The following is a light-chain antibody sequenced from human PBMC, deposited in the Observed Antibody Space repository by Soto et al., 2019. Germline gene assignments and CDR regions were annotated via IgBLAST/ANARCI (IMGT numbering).Light chain of an antibody. CDR3: QQYNSFRT. J-gene: IGKJ1*01. Sequence: DIQMTQSPSTLFASVGDRVTSTCRASQSISSWLAWYQQKPGKAPKLLIYDASSLESGVPSRFSGSGSGTEFTLTISSLQPDDFATYYCQQYNSFRTFGQGTKVEIK. CDR2: DAS. CDR1: QSISSW. V-gene: IGKV1-5*01.